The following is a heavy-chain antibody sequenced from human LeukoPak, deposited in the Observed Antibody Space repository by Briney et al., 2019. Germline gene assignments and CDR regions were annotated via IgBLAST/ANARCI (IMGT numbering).Heavy chain of an antibody. J-gene: IGHJ4*02. V-gene: IGHV5-51*01. D-gene: IGHD3-10*01. CDR1: GFTFTTYY. CDR3: ARRYYYGSGSYSDY. Sequence: GESLKISCTGSGFTFTTYYIGWVRQMPGKGLEWMGIIYPGDSDTRYSPSFQGQVTISADKSISTAYLQWSSLKASDTAMYYCARRYYYGSGSYSDYWGQGTLVTVSS. CDR2: IYPGDSDT.